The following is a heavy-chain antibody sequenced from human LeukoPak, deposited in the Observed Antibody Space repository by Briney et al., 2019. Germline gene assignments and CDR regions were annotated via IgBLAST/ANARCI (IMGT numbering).Heavy chain of an antibody. CDR3: ARGDTGDDAFDI. Sequence: SETLSLTCTVSGGSISSYYWSWIRQPPGKGLEWIGYIYYSGSTNYNPPLKSRVTISVDTSKNQFSLKLSSVTAADTAVYYCARGDTGDDAFDIWGQGTMVTVSS. V-gene: IGHV4-59*01. J-gene: IGHJ3*02. CDR1: GGSISSYY. CDR2: IYYSGST. D-gene: IGHD7-27*01.